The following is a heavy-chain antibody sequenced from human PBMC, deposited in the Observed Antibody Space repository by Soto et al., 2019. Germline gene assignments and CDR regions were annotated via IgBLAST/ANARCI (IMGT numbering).Heavy chain of an antibody. CDR1: GFTFGDYA. CDR3: ARNGDSSDYRGWFDP. Sequence: SLRLACAASGFTFGDYAMHWVRQAPGKGLEWVSGISWNSGGIGYADSVKGRFTISRDNAKNSLYLQMNSLRAEDTAVYYCARNGDSSDYRGWFDPWGQGTLVTVS. J-gene: IGHJ5*02. D-gene: IGHD3-22*01. V-gene: IGHV3-9*01. CDR2: ISWNSGGI.